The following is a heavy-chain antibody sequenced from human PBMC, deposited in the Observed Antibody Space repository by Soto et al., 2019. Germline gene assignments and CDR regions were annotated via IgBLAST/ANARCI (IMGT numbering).Heavy chain of an antibody. V-gene: IGHV3-30*18. J-gene: IGHJ6*02. CDR3: AKDRGGLVVAAPTEYYYYGMDV. CDR2: ISYDGSNK. D-gene: IGHD2-15*01. Sequence: GGSLRLSCAASGFTFSSYGMHWVRQAPGKGLEWVAVISYDGSNKYYADSVKGRFTISRDNSKNTQYLQMNSLRAEDTAVYYCAKDRGGLVVAAPTEYYYYGMDVWGQGTTVTVSS. CDR1: GFTFSSYG.